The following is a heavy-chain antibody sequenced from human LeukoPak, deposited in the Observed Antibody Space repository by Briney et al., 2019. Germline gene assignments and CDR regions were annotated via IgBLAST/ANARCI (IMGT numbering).Heavy chain of an antibody. D-gene: IGHD4-11*01. V-gene: IGHV1-2*02. CDR1: GYTFTGYY. J-gene: IGHJ5*02. CDR2: INPNSGST. CDR3: ARATAVTTPFDP. Sequence: ASVKVSCKASGYTFTGYYMHWVRQAPGQGLEWMGWINPNSGSTDYAQKFQGRVTMTRDTSISTAYMELSRLRSDDTAVYYCARATAVTTPFDPWGQGTLVTVSS.